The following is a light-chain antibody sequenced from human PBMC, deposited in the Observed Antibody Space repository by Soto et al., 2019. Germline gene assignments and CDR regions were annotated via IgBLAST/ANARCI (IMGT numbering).Light chain of an antibody. CDR1: SNDIGGYNY. CDR2: EVN. J-gene: IGLJ2*01. Sequence: QSALTQPASVSGSPGQSITFSCTGTSNDIGGYNYVSWFQHHPDKAPKLIIYEVNDRPSGVSNRFSGSKSGNTASLTISGLQAEDEANYYCCSYAGSSTPVVFGGGTKLTVL. V-gene: IGLV2-14*01. CDR3: CSYAGSSTPVV.